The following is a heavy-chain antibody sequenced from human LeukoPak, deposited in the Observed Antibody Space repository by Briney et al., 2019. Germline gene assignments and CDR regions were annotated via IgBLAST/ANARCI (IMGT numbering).Heavy chain of an antibody. V-gene: IGHV1-2*04. CDR2: INPNSGGT. CDR1: GYTFTGYY. D-gene: IGHD2-15*01. Sequence: GASVKVSCTASGYTFTGYYMHWVRQAPGQGREWMGWINPNSGGTNYAQKFQGWVTMTRDTSISTAYMELSRLRSDDTAVYYCARDPGYCSGGSCYSRHAFDIWGQGTMVTVSS. CDR3: ARDPGYCSGGSCYSRHAFDI. J-gene: IGHJ3*02.